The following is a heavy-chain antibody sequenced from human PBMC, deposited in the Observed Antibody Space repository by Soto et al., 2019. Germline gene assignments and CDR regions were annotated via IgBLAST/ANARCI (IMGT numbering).Heavy chain of an antibody. CDR1: GGSISSGGYY. Sequence: QVQLQESGPGLVRPSQTLSLTCTVSGGSISSGGYYWSWIRQHPGKGLEWIGFIFYRGNAYYNPSLKSRVIISVDTSKNKFFLKLRSATVADTAVSYCARVAGYDYNWFDPWGQGTLVTVSS. D-gene: IGHD5-12*01. V-gene: IGHV4-31*03. CDR2: IFYRGNA. J-gene: IGHJ5*02. CDR3: ARVAGYDYNWFDP.